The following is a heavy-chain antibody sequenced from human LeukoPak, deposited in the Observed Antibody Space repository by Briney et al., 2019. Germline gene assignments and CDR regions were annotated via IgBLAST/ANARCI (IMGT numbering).Heavy chain of an antibody. J-gene: IGHJ4*02. V-gene: IGHV1-2*02. Sequence: AASVKVSCKASGYTFTGYYMHWVRQAPGQGLEWMGWINPNSGGTNYAQNLQGRVTMTTDTSTSTAYIEVRSLRSDDTAVYYCARGYSYGYPRPPDYWGQGTLVTVSS. D-gene: IGHD5-18*01. CDR3: ARGYSYGYPRPPDY. CDR2: INPNSGGT. CDR1: GYTFTGYY.